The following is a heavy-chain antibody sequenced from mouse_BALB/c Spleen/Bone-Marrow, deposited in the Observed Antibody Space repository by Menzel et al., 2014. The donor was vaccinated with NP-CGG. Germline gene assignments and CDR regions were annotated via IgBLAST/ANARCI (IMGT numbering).Heavy chain of an antibody. CDR2: ISSGGSYT. V-gene: IGHV5-9-3*01. D-gene: IGHD1-1*01. CDR3: ARPPYYGSSEWYFDV. CDR1: GFTFSSYA. Sequence: DVKLVESGGGLVKPGGSLKLSCAASGFTFSSYAMSWVRQTPEKRLEWVATISSGGSYTYYPDSVKGRFTISRDNAKNTLYLQMSGLRSEDTAMYYCARPPYYGSSEWYFDVWGAGTTVTVSS. J-gene: IGHJ1*01.